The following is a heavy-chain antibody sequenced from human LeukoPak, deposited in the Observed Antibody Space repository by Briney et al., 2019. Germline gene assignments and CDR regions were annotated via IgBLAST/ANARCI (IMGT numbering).Heavy chain of an antibody. D-gene: IGHD4-17*01. CDR1: EFTGSNNY. CDR3: ARDFGPYGDGDRYYYYMDV. V-gene: IGHV3-66*02. Sequence: PGGSLRLSCAASEFTGSNNYMSCVRQAPGKGLEWVSVIYNGGTTYYADSVKGRFTISRDNSKNTLCLQMNSLRPEDTAVYYCARDFGPYGDGDRYYYYMDVWGKGTTVTVPS. CDR2: IYNGGTT. J-gene: IGHJ6*03.